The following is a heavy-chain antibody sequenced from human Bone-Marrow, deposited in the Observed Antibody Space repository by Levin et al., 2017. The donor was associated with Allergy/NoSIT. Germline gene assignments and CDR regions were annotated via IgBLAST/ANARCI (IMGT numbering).Heavy chain of an antibody. CDR3: AREGDRSESYYNLPDY. J-gene: IGHJ4*02. CDR2: IKQDGSEK. V-gene: IGHV3-7*01. CDR1: GFTFSSFW. Sequence: GESLKISCAASGFTFSSFWMTWVRQAPGKGLEWVANIKQDGSEKYYVDSVKGRFTISRDNAKNSLYLQMNSLRAEDTAVYYCAREGDRSESYYNLPDYWGQGTLVTVSS. D-gene: IGHD3-10*01.